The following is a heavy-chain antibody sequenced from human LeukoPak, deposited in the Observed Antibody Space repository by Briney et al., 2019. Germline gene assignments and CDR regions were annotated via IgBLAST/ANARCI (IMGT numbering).Heavy chain of an antibody. Sequence: PGGSLRLSCAASGFTFSNYWMSWVRQAPGKGLEWVAHINQDGSEKYYVDSVKGRFTTSRDNAKNSLYLHMNSLRAADTAVYYSERGGGGDIVVAFAFDIWGQGTMVTVSS. CDR2: INQDGSEK. CDR3: ERGGGGDIVVAFAFDI. D-gene: IGHD2-15*01. V-gene: IGHV3-7*05. J-gene: IGHJ3*02. CDR1: GFTFSNYW.